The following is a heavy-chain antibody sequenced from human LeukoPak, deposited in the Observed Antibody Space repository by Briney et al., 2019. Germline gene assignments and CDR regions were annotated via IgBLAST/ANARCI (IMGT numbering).Heavy chain of an antibody. CDR1: GYSFTGFY. Sequence: ASVKVSCKASGYSFTGFYIQWMRQAPGQGLEWMGWINPNTGDTNSAPKFQGRITSTSDTSTRTAYMEISRLTSDDTAVYFCARSVPYSSPSSNWGQGTLVTVSS. D-gene: IGHD6-13*01. CDR3: ARSVPYSSPSSN. CDR2: INPNTGDT. V-gene: IGHV1-2*02. J-gene: IGHJ4*02.